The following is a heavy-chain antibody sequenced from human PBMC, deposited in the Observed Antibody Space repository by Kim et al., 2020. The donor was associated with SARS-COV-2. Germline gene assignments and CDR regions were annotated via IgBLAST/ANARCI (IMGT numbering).Heavy chain of an antibody. Sequence: SQTLSLTCAISGDSVSSNSATWNWIRQSPSRGLEWLGRTYYRSKWYNDYALSVKSRITINPDTSKNQFSLQLNSVTPEDTAVYFCARRSISADGIFDYWGQGSLVTVSP. CDR2: TYYRSKWYN. CDR3: ARRSISADGIFDY. J-gene: IGHJ4*02. CDR1: GDSVSSNSAT. D-gene: IGHD6-13*01. V-gene: IGHV6-1*01.